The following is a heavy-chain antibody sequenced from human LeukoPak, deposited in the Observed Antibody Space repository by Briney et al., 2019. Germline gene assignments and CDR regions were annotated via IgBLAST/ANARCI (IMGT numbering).Heavy chain of an antibody. CDR3: ARASNDY. Sequence: QSGGSLRLSCVTTDFTFKNSWMTWVRQAPGKGLEWVAVISYDGSNKYYADSVKGRFTISRDNSKDTLYLQMNSLRAEDTAVYYCARASNDYWGQGTLVTVSS. CDR1: DFTFKNSW. J-gene: IGHJ4*02. V-gene: IGHV3-30*12. D-gene: IGHD4/OR15-4a*01. CDR2: ISYDGSNK.